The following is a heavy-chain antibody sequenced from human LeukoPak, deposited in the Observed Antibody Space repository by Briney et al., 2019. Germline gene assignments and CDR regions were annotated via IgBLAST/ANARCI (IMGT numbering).Heavy chain of an antibody. V-gene: IGHV4-34*01. Sequence: PSETLSLTCAVYGGSLSGYDWSWVRQPPGKGLEWIGEINRSGTANYNPPLQSRVTISVDTSKKQFSLKLTSVTAADTAVYYCARDPNNLAFDIWGQGTMVTVSS. CDR1: GGSLSGYD. D-gene: IGHD1-20*01. CDR2: INRSGTA. CDR3: ARDPNNLAFDI. J-gene: IGHJ3*02.